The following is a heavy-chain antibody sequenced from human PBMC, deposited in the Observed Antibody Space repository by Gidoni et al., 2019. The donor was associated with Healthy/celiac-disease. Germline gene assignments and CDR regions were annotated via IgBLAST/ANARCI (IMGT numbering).Heavy chain of an antibody. CDR2: IYYSGST. J-gene: IGHJ2*01. CDR3: ARDPGDIAVAGNWYFDL. CDR1: GGSVSTGSYY. D-gene: IGHD6-19*01. V-gene: IGHV4-61*01. Sequence: QLQLQESGPGLVKPSETLSLTCTITGGSVSTGSYYWSWIRQPPVNGLEWIGYIYYSGSTNYSPSLKSRVTISVDTSKNQFSLKLSSVTAADTAVYYCARDPGDIAVAGNWYFDLWGRGTLVTVSS.